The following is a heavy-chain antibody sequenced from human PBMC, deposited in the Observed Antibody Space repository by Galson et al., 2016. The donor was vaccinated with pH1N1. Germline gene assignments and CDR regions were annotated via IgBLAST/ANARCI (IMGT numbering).Heavy chain of an antibody. V-gene: IGHV1-2*02. J-gene: IGHJ4*02. D-gene: IGHD6-19*01. Sequence: SVKVSCKASGGNFRGYYMHWVRQAPGQGLEWMGWINPHSGGTSYAPKFQGRVTMTRDTSISTGYMELSRLRSDDTAVYYCSRDPNSGWYTDYWGQGTLVTVSS. CDR3: SRDPNSGWYTDY. CDR1: GGNFRGYY. CDR2: INPHSGGT.